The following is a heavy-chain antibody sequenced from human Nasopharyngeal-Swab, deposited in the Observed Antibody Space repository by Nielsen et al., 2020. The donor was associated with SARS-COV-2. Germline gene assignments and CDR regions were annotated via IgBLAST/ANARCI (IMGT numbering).Heavy chain of an antibody. CDR2: IIPIFGTA. CDR3: ARPYYYDSSGYLVAFDI. V-gene: IGHV1-69*13. CDR1: GGTFSSYA. J-gene: IGHJ3*02. Sequence: SVKVSCKASGGTFSSYAISWVRQAPGQGLEWMGGIIPIFGTANYAQKFQGRVTITADESTSTAYTELSSLRSEDTAVYYCARPYYYDSSGYLVAFDIWGQGTMVTVSS. D-gene: IGHD3-22*01.